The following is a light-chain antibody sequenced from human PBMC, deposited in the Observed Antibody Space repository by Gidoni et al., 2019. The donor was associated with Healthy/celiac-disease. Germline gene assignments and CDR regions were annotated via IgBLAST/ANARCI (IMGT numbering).Light chain of an antibody. CDR3: KQYNSYSLT. J-gene: IGKJ4*01. CDR1: QGISSW. CDR2: KAS. Sequence: DIQITQSPSTLSASVGDRGPITCRASQGISSWLAWYQQKPGKAPKLLIYKASSLESGVPSRFSGSGSGTEFTLNISSLQPDDFATYYCKQYNSYSLTFGGGTKVEIK. V-gene: IGKV1-5*03.